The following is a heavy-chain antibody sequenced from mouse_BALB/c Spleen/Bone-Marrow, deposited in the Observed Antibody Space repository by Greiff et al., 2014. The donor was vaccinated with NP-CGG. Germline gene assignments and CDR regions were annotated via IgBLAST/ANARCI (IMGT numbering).Heavy chain of an antibody. CDR1: GYTFTSYW. CDR2: IYPSDSYT. D-gene: IGHD2-3*01. Sequence: VQLQQSGAELVRPGASVKLSCKASGYTFTSYWINWVKQRPGQGLEWIGNIYPSDSYTNYNQKFKDKATLTVDKSSSTAYMQLSSPTSEDSAVYYCTRDYDGYQSIDYWGQGTSVTVSS. J-gene: IGHJ4*01. V-gene: IGHV1-69*02. CDR3: TRDYDGYQSIDY.